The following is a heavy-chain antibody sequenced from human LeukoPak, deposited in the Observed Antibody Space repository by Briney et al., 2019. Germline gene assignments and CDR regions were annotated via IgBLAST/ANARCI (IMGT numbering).Heavy chain of an antibody. CDR1: GFTFSSYW. CDR3: ARGPSVLGAIEN. V-gene: IGHV3-74*01. D-gene: IGHD3-10*01. Sequence: GGSLRLSCAASGFTFSSYWMHWVRQAPGKGLVWVSRINSDGSSTSYADSVKGRFTISRDNAKNTVYLQMNSLRAEDTGIYYCARGPSVLGAIENWGQGTLVAVSS. J-gene: IGHJ4*02. CDR2: INSDGSST.